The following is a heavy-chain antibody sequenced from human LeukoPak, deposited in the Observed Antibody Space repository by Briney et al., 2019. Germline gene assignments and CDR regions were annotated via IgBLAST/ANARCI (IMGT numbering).Heavy chain of an antibody. CDR2: IYYSGST. Sequence: MPSETLSLTCTVSGGSISSSSYYWGWIRQPPGKGLEWIGYIYYSGSTYYNPSLKSRVTMSVDTSKNQFSLKLSSVTAADTAVYYCARDFDEHGVDVWGKGTTVTVSS. V-gene: IGHV4-30-4*08. D-gene: IGHD3-9*01. CDR1: GGSISSSSYY. CDR3: ARDFDEHGVDV. J-gene: IGHJ6*04.